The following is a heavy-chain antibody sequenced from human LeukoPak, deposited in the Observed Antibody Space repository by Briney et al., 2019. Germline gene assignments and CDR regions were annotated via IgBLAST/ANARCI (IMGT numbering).Heavy chain of an antibody. D-gene: IGHD4-17*01. CDR1: GFTVSSTY. CDR3: ARYRSVTTGKRFFDY. Sequence: PGGSLRLSCAASGFTVSSTYMNWVRQAPGKGLEWVSVIYSGGTTFYADSVKGRFTISRDNSKNTLCLQMNSLRGEDTAVYYCARYRSVTTGKRFFDYWGQGTLVTVSS. V-gene: IGHV3-53*01. CDR2: IYSGGTT. J-gene: IGHJ4*02.